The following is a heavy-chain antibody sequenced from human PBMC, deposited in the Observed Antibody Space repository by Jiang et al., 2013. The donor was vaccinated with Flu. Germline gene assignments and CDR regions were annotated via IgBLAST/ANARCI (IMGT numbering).Heavy chain of an antibody. D-gene: IGHD6-19*01. J-gene: IGHJ4*02. Sequence: GAEVKKPGESLKISCTGSGYSFASHWIAWVRQMPGKGLEWMEIIYPGDSDTRYSPSFQGQVTISADKSISTAYLQWSSLKASDTAMYYCARLALPSQWLDYWGQGTLVTVSS. CDR2: IYPGDSDT. V-gene: IGHV5-51*03. CDR1: GYSFASHW. CDR3: ARLALPSQWLDY.